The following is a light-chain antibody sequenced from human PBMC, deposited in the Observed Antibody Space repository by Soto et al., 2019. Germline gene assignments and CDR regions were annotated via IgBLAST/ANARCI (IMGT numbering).Light chain of an antibody. V-gene: IGLV1-40*01. CDR3: QYYDSSRVYF. CDR2: DSS. J-gene: IGLJ1*01. Sequence: QSVLTQPPSVSGAPGQRVTISCTGSSSHIGANHDVHWYQQLPGTAPKLLIYDSSNRPSGVPDRFSGSKSGTSAALAITRRQAEDVDEYSCQYYDSSRVYFFGTGTKFTGL. CDR1: SSHIGANHD.